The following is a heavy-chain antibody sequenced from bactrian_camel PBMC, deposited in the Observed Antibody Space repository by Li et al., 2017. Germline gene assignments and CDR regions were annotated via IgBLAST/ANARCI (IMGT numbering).Heavy chain of an antibody. Sequence: QLVESGGGQVEAGGSLRLSCAASGYADKRFCIGWVRQAPGKEREGVAYIYSEDGTTFYADSVKGRFTITQENAKDTLFVYLQMNSLKSEDTALYYCAAGGWTYWGQGTQVTV. V-gene: IGHV3S1*01. D-gene: IGHD1*01. CDR2: IYSEDGTT. CDR1: GYADKRFC. CDR3: AAGGWTY. J-gene: IGHJ4*01.